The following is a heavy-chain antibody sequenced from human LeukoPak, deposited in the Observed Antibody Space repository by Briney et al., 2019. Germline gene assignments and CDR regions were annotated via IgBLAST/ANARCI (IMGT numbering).Heavy chain of an antibody. V-gene: IGHV3-23*01. CDR1: VFTFSNYA. CDR2: ISGRGPTP. J-gene: IGHJ4*02. CDR3: AKDN. Sequence: GGSLRLSCAASVFTFSNYAISWVRQADGKGMKWESAISGRGPTPYYPVSVTGRFTISRDNPKNTLYLPMNRLRDDDTGIYYCAKDNWGQGTLVTVSS.